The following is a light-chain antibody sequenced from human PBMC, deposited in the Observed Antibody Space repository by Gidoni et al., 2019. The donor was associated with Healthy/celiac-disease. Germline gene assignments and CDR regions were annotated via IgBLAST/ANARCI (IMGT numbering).Light chain of an antibody. CDR1: QSISSY. J-gene: IGKJ3*01. CDR3: QQSYSTPFT. V-gene: IGKV1-39*01. CDR2: AAS. Sequence: DIQMTQSPSSLSASVEDRVTITCRASQSISSYLNWYQQKPGKAPKLLIYAASSLQSGVPSRFSSSGSGTDFTLTISSLQPEDFATYYCQQSYSTPFTFGPGTKVDIK.